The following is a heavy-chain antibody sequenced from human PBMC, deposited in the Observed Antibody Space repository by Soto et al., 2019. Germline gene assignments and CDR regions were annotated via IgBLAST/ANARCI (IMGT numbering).Heavy chain of an antibody. Sequence: PSETLSLTCTVSGGSISNAYWSWIRQPPGKGLEWIGYIYYSGSTDYNPSLRSRVTISMNRSKNQFSLKLSSVTAADTAVYFCARDVALPHTDSAGRSMDVWGQGTTLTVSS. CDR1: GGSISNAY. D-gene: IGHD2-15*01. V-gene: IGHV4-59*01. J-gene: IGHJ6*02. CDR2: IYYSGST. CDR3: ARDVALPHTDSAGRSMDV.